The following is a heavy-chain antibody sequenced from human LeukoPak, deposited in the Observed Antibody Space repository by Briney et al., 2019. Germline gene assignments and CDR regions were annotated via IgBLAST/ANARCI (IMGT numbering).Heavy chain of an antibody. Sequence: GGSLRLSCAASGFTFSSYGMSWVRQAPGKGLEWVSGISGSGGSTYYADSVKGRFTIPRDKSMNTLYLQMNSLRAEDTAIYFCAKDIWRWAFDIWGQGTMVTVSS. J-gene: IGHJ3*02. CDR2: ISGSGGST. D-gene: IGHD5-24*01. CDR1: GFTFSSYG. CDR3: AKDIWRWAFDI. V-gene: IGHV3-23*01.